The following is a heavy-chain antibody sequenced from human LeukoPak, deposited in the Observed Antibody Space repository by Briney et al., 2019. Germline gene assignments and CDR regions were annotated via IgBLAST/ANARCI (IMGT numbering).Heavy chain of an antibody. CDR3: ARDGRVRAVTD. V-gene: IGHV1-2*02. Sequence: GASVKVSCKTSGYTFTGYYIHWVRQAPGQGLEWMGWINPSSAATNYAQKFQGRVTMTRDTSISTVFMELSNLRSDDTSVYYCARDGRVRAVTDWGQGTLVTVSS. CDR2: INPSSAAT. D-gene: IGHD6-19*01. CDR1: GYTFTGYY. J-gene: IGHJ4*02.